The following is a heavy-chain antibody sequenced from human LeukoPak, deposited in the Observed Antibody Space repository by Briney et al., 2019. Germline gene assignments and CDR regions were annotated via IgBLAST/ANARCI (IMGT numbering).Heavy chain of an antibody. CDR1: GYTFTGYY. D-gene: IGHD2-21*02. CDR3: ARVGHIVVVTAENYYYYGMDV. Sequence: ASVKVSFKASGYTFTGYYMHWVRQAPGQGLEWMGWINPNSGGTNYAQKFQGRVTMTRDTSISTAYMELSRLRSDDTAVYYCARVGHIVVVTAENYYYYGMDVWGQGTTVTVSS. J-gene: IGHJ6*02. CDR2: INPNSGGT. V-gene: IGHV1-2*02.